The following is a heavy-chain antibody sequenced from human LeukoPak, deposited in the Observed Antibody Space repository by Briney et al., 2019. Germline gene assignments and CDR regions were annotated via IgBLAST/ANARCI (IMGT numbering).Heavy chain of an antibody. Sequence: PSETLSLTCTVSGGSISSYYWSWIRQPAGKGLEWIGRIYTSGSTNYNPSLKSRVTMSVDTSKNQFSLKLSSVTAADTAVYYCASTYYDFWSGKGYYYYMDVWGKGTTVTVSS. CDR2: IYTSGST. CDR1: GGSISSYY. CDR3: ASTYYDFWSGKGYYYYMDV. V-gene: IGHV4-4*07. J-gene: IGHJ6*03. D-gene: IGHD3-3*01.